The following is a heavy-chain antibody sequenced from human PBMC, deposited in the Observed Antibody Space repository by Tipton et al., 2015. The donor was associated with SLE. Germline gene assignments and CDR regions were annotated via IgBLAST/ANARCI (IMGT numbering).Heavy chain of an antibody. CDR2: IYYSGST. V-gene: IGHV4-39*07. D-gene: IGHD1-26*01. J-gene: IGHJ3*02. CDR1: GGSISSSSYY. CDR3: ARLVWEPRAFDI. Sequence: LRLSCTVSGGSISSSSYYWGWIRQPPGKGLEWIGSIYYSGSTYYNPSLKSRVTISVDTSKNQFSLKLTSVTAADTAVYYCARLVWEPRAFDIWGQGTMVTVSS.